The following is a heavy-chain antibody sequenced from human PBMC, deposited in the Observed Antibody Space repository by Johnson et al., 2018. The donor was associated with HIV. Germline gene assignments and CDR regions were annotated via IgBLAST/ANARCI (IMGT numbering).Heavy chain of an antibody. J-gene: IGHJ3*02. D-gene: IGHD4-23*01. Sequence: DVQLVESGGGLVQPGRSLRLSCAASGYTFSNYDMHWVRQATGKGLEWVSGIGTAGNTDYPDSVKGRFTISRDNSKNTLYLQMNSLRAEDTAVYYCAKDLGDYGGNYAFDIWGQGTMVTVSS. CDR1: GYTFSNYD. V-gene: IGHV3-13*01. CDR3: AKDLGDYGGNYAFDI. CDR2: IGTAGNT.